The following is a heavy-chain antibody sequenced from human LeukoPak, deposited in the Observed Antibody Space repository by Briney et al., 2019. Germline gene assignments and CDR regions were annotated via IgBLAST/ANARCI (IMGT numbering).Heavy chain of an antibody. Sequence: SETLSLTCAVYGGSFSGYYWSWIRQPPGKGLEWIGEINHSGSTNYNPSLKSRVTISVDTSKNQSSLELSSVTAADTAVYYCARQSHEGFDYWGQGTLVTVSS. CDR1: GGSFSGYY. J-gene: IGHJ4*02. V-gene: IGHV4-34*01. CDR3: ARQSHEGFDY. CDR2: INHSGST.